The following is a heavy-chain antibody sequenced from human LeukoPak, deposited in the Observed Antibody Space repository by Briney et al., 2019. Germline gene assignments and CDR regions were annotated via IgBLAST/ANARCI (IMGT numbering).Heavy chain of an antibody. D-gene: IGHD3-10*01. CDR1: GYTFTGYY. CDR2: INPNSGGT. CDR3: ARALWFGERWGFDY. V-gene: IGHV1-2*04. J-gene: IGHJ4*02. Sequence: ASVNVSCKASGYTFTGYYMHWVRQAPGQGLEWMGWINPNSGGTNYAQKFQGWVTMTRDTSISTAYMELSRLRSDDTAVYYCARALWFGERWGFDYWGQGTLVTVSS.